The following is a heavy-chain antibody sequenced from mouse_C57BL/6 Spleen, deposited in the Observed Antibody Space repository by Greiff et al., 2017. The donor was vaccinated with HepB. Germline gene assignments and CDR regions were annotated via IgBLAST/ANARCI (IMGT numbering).Heavy chain of an antibody. CDR1: GFTFTDYY. J-gene: IGHJ3*01. CDR2: IRNKANGYTT. CDR3: ARYSGSSGTAWFAY. V-gene: IGHV7-3*01. D-gene: IGHD3-2*02. Sequence: EVKLVESGGGLVQPGGSLSLSCAASGFTFTDYYMSWVRQPPGKALEWLGFIRNKANGYTTEYSASVKGRFTISRDNSQSILYLQMNALRAEDSATDYCARYSGSSGTAWFAYWGQGTLVTVSA.